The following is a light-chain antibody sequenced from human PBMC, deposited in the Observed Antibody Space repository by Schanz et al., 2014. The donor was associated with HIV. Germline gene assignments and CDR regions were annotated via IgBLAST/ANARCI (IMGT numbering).Light chain of an antibody. CDR2: SAS. V-gene: IGKV3D-20*02. Sequence: EIVLTQSPVILSLSPGERATLSCRASQTVSSNSLGWYQQKRGQVPRLLIYSASRRANGIPDRFSGSGSGTDFTLTISRLEPEDFATYYCQQSYNIPRTFGQGTKVEIK. J-gene: IGKJ1*01. CDR3: QQSYNIPRT. CDR1: QTVSSNS.